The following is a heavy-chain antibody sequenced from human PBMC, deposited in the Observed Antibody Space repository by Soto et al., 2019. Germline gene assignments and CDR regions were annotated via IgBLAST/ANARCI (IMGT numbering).Heavy chain of an antibody. CDR1: GYSFSSYG. D-gene: IGHD3-22*01. Sequence: QVPLVQSGAEVKKPGASVKVSCKASGYSFSSYGITWVRQAPGQGLEWMGLIAYSGNTNFAQNFQGRVTMTTDPSTSTAYMELRSLRSDDTAVYYCARVDDYFDSSGYYYWGQGTLVTVSS. CDR2: IAYSGNT. J-gene: IGHJ4*02. V-gene: IGHV1-18*01. CDR3: ARVDDYFDSSGYYY.